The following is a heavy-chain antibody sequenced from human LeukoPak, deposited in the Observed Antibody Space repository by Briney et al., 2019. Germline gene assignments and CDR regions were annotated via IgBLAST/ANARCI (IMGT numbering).Heavy chain of an antibody. CDR1: GGSISSYY. V-gene: IGHV4-59*12. CDR3: ARAKKRLGELSLDY. Sequence: SETLSLTCTVSGGSISSYYWSWIRQPPGKGVEWIGYIYYSGSTNYNPSLKSRVTISVDTSKNQFSLKLSSVTAADTAVYYCARAKKRLGELSLDYWGQGTLVTVSS. CDR2: IYYSGST. D-gene: IGHD3-16*02. J-gene: IGHJ4*02.